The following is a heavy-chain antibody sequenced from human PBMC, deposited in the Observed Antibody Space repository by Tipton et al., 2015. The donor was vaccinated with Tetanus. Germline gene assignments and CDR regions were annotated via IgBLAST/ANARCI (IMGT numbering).Heavy chain of an antibody. CDR2: IYYSGST. J-gene: IGHJ4*02. CDR1: GGSISSYY. D-gene: IGHD4-23*01. Sequence: TLSLTCTVSGGSISSYYWSWIRQPPGKGLEWIGYIYYSGSTYYNPSLKSRVTISVDTSKNQFSLKLSSVTAADTAVYYCARLFTLGGDYWGQGTLVTVSS. V-gene: IGHV4-59*04. CDR3: ARLFTLGGDY.